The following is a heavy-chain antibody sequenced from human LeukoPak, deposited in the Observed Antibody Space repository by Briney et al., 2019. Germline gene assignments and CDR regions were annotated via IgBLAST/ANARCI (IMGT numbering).Heavy chain of an antibody. CDR3: AKSNGYGLVDI. D-gene: IGHD3-10*01. V-gene: IGHV4-39*07. J-gene: IGHJ3*02. CDR1: DGSISSYY. CDR2: IFYSGST. Sequence: KTSETLSLTCTVSDGSISSYYWGWIRQPPGKGLEWIGNIFYSGSTYYSPSLKSRVTISLDTSRNQFSLKLTSVTAADTAVYYCAKSNGYGLVDIWGQGTMVTVSS.